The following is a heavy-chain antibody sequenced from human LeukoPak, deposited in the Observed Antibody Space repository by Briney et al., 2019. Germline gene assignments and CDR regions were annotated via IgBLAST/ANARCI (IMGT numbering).Heavy chain of an antibody. CDR1: GFTFSSYW. J-gene: IGHJ4*02. CDR2: INSDGSST. D-gene: IGHD1-26*01. Sequence: AGGSLRLSCAASGFTFSSYWMHWVRQAPGKGLVWVSRINSDGSSTSYADSVKGRFTISRDNAKNTLYLQMNSLRAEDTAVYYCAREVYSGSYLDCWGQGTLVTVSS. V-gene: IGHV3-74*01. CDR3: AREVYSGSYLDC.